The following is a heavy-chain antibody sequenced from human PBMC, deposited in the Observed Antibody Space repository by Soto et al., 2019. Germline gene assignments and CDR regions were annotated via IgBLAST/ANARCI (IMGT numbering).Heavy chain of an antibody. Sequence: PGESLKISCKGSGYSFTSYWIGWVLQMPGKGLEWMGIIYPGDSDTRYSPSFQGQVTISADKSISTAYLQWSSLKASDTAMYYCARLKRDGGGSGTYIHGWGQGTLVTVSS. J-gene: IGHJ4*02. D-gene: IGHD3-10*01. CDR1: GYSFTSYW. V-gene: IGHV5-51*01. CDR3: ARLKRDGGGSGTYIHG. CDR2: IYPGDSDT.